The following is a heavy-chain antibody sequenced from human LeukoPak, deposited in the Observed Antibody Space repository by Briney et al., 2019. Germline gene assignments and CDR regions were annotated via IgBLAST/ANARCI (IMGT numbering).Heavy chain of an antibody. CDR1: GFTFSSYA. J-gene: IGHJ4*02. Sequence: GGSLRLSCAASGFTFSSYAMHWVRQAPGKGLEYVSAISSNGGSPYYANSVKGRFTISRDNSKNTLYLQMSCLRAEDMAVYYCAREYCIGGNCQYYFDYWGQGTLVTVSS. CDR2: ISSNGGSP. D-gene: IGHD2-15*01. CDR3: AREYCIGGNCQYYFDY. V-gene: IGHV3-64*01.